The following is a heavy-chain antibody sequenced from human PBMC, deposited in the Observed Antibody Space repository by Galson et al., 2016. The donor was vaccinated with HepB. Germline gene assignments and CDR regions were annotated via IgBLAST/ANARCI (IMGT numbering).Heavy chain of an antibody. Sequence: SETLSLTCAVYGGSFSGYNWTWIRQPPGKGLEWIGEINHSGSTNYNPSLKSRVTISVDSSKNHFSLRLNSVTAADTAVYYCARGYQVGWYIRGPGFDPWGLGTLVTVSS. CDR3: ARGYQVGWYIRGPGFDP. V-gene: IGHV4-34*01. CDR2: INHSGST. J-gene: IGHJ5*02. D-gene: IGHD6-19*01. CDR1: GGSFSGYN.